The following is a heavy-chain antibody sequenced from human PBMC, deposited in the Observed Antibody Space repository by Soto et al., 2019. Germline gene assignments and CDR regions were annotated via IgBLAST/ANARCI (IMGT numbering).Heavy chain of an antibody. CDR1: GFTFSSYA. D-gene: IGHD3-16*02. CDR2: ISGSGGST. V-gene: IGHV3-23*01. Sequence: GGSLRLSCAASGFTFSSYAMSWVRQAPGKGLEWVSAISGSGGSTYYADSVKGRLTISRDNSKNTLYLQMNSLRAEDTAIYYCAKDFYDCIWGSYPTGSFDYWGQGTLVTVSS. CDR3: AKDFYDCIWGSYPTGSFDY. J-gene: IGHJ4*02.